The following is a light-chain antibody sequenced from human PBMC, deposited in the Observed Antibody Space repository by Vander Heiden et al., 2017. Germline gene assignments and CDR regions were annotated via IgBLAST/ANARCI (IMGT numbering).Light chain of an antibody. Sequence: EVVLTQSPDFQSVTPKEKVTITCRASQSIGYSLHWYQQKPDQSPKLLIKYASQSISGVPSRFSGSKSGTDFTLTINGLEAEDAATYYCQQSSILPWTFGQGTKVEIK. CDR2: YAS. V-gene: IGKV6-21*02. CDR3: QQSSILPWT. CDR1: QSIGYS. J-gene: IGKJ1*01.